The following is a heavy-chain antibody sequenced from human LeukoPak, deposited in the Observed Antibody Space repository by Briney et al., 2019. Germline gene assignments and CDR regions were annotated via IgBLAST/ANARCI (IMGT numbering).Heavy chain of an antibody. CDR2: INPNSGGT. D-gene: IGHD3-22*01. CDR1: GYTFTGYY. CDR3: ARARYYYDSSGSFALDY. J-gene: IGHJ4*02. Sequence: GASVKVSCKASGYTFTGYYMHWVRQAPGQGLEWMGRINPNSGGTNYAQKFQGRVTMTRDTSNSTAYMELGRLRSDDTAVYYCARARYYYDSSGSFALDYWGQGTLVTVSS. V-gene: IGHV1-2*06.